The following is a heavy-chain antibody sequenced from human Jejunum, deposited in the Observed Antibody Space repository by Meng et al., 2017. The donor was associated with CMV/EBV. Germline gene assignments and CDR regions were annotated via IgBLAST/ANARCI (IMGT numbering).Heavy chain of an antibody. CDR2: IFHSGTT. Sequence: QMRLQESGPGLVRPXXXXXLTXTXXXTSINTNDFYWSWIRQSPGKGLEWIGYIFHSGTTYYNPSLKSRVTISVDTSSNQFSLRLNSVTAADTAVYYCASVAYCGGDCWGWFDPWGQGTLVTVSS. CDR3: ASVAYCGGDCWGWFDP. V-gene: IGHV4-30-4*08. CDR1: XTSINTNDFY. J-gene: IGHJ5*02. D-gene: IGHD2-21*02.